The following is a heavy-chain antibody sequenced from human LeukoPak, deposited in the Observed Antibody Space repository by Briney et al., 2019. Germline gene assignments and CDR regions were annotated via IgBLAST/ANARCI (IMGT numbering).Heavy chain of an antibody. V-gene: IGHV3-23*01. CDR2: ISGSGDNT. CDR1: GFTFSSYN. Sequence: GGSLRLSCAASGFTFSSYNMNWVRQAPGKGLEWVSGISGSGDNTYYADSVKGRFTISRDNSKNTVYVQMKNLRAEDTAVYYCAKYSWGAVAAPFDYWGQGALVTVSS. CDR3: AKYSWGAVAAPFDY. J-gene: IGHJ4*02. D-gene: IGHD6-19*01.